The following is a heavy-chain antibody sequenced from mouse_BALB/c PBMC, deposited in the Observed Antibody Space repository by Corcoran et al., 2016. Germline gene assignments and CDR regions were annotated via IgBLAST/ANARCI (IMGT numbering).Heavy chain of an antibody. CDR2: INPYNGAT. V-gene: IGHV1-26*01. Sequence: EVQLQQSGPELVKPGASVKISCKASGYSFTGYYMHWVKQSHVKSLEWIGRINPYNGATSYNQNFKDKASLTVDKSSSTAYMELHSLTSEDSAVYYCARSDAGTGFDYWFQGTTLTVSS. D-gene: IGHD4-1*01. CDR1: GYSFTGYY. J-gene: IGHJ2*01. CDR3: ARSDAGTGFDY.